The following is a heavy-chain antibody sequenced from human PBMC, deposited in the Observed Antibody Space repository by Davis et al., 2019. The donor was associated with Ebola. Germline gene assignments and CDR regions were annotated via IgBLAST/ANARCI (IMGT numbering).Heavy chain of an antibody. V-gene: IGHV1-18*04. CDR2: ISAYNGNT. Sequence: ASVKVSCKASGYTFTSYGISWVRQAPGQGLEWMGWISAYNGNTNYAQKLQGRVTMTTDTSTSTVYMELSSLRSEDTAVYYCARGALKWIQLCHGGYYFDYWGQGTLVTVSS. CDR1: GYTFTSYG. J-gene: IGHJ4*02. D-gene: IGHD5-18*01. CDR3: ARGALKWIQLCHGGYYFDY.